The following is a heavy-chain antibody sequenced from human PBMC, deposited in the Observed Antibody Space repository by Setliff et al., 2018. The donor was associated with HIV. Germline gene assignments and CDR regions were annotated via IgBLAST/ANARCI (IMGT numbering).Heavy chain of an antibody. V-gene: IGHV3-74*01. CDR2: IGPDGSVI. CDR3: VRGIVGASVFNY. J-gene: IGHJ4*02. Sequence: QPGGSLRLSCAASGFTVSSNYMSWVRQAPGKGLVWVSRIGPDGSVINYAGSVKGRFTISRDNAKNTLYLQMNGLRAEDTAVYYCVRGIVGASVFNYWGQGTQVTVSS. CDR1: GFTVSSNY. D-gene: IGHD1-26*01.